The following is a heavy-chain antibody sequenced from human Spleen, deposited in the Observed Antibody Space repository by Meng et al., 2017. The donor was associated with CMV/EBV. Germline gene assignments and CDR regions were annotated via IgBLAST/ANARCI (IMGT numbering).Heavy chain of an antibody. J-gene: IGHJ6*02. D-gene: IGHD4-17*01. Sequence: GESLKISCVTSGFTFNNYDMNWVRQAPGKGLEWVSYISSSGSTIYYADSVKGRFTISRDNAKNSLYLQMNSLRAEDTAVYYCARDTDAMDVWGQGTTVTVSS. CDR2: ISSSGSTI. CDR3: ARDTDAMDV. V-gene: IGHV3-48*03. CDR1: GFTFNNYD.